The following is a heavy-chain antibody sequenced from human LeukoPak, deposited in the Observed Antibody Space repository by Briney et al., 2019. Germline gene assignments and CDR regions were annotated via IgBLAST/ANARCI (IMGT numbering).Heavy chain of an antibody. Sequence: SQTLSLTCTVSGGSISSGDYYGSWIRQPPGKGLEWIGYIYYSGSTYYNPSLKSRVTISVDTSKNQFSLNMASVTAADTAVYFCATTWYYDTRGYLFDDWGHGTLVTVSS. CDR1: GGSISSGDYY. J-gene: IGHJ4*01. CDR2: IYYSGST. V-gene: IGHV4-30-4*01. CDR3: ATTWYYDTRGYLFDD. D-gene: IGHD3-22*01.